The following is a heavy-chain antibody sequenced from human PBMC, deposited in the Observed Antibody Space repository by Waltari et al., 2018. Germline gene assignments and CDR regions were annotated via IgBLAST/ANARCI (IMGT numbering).Heavy chain of an antibody. D-gene: IGHD3-9*01. CDR3: AREAYDFLAGSGYYGLDV. CDR1: GYTFTSYG. Sequence: QIQLVQSGAEVKRPGASVKVSCKASGYTFTSYGISWVRQAPGQGLEWMGWISTYNGNKHYAQNLQGRVTMTTDTSTSTAYMELRSLTSDDTAVYYCAREAYDFLAGSGYYGLDVWGQGTTVTVSS. J-gene: IGHJ6*02. CDR2: ISTYNGNK. V-gene: IGHV1-18*04.